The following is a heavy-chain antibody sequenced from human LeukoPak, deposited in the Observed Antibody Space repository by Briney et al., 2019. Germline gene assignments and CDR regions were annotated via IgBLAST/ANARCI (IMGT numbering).Heavy chain of an antibody. V-gene: IGHV3-66*01. J-gene: IGHJ4*02. CDR1: GFTVSSNY. CDR2: IYSGGST. D-gene: IGHD2-15*01. Sequence: GGSLRLSCAASGFTVSSNYMSWVRQAPGKGLEWVSVIYSGGSTYYADSVKGRFTISRDNAKKSVFLQMNSLRAEDTAIYYCARGVVPPPYWGQGTLVTVSS. CDR3: ARGVVPPPY.